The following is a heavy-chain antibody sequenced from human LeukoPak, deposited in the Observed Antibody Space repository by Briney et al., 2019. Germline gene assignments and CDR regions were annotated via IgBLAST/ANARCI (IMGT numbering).Heavy chain of an antibody. V-gene: IGHV3-53*05. J-gene: IGHJ6*03. D-gene: IGHD3-10*01. CDR2: IYSDGGT. CDR3: ARDNDGSGNYMDV. Sequence: GGSLRLSCAASGFTVSAKYMSWVRQGPGKGLDWISSIYSDGGTNYADSVKGRFTISRDNSKNTLYLQMNSLRSDDTAVYYCARDNDGSGNYMDVWGKGTTVTVSS. CDR1: GFTVSAKY.